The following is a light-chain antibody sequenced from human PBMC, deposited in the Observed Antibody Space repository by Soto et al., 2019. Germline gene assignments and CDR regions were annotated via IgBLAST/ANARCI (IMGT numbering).Light chain of an antibody. CDR3: AAWDDSLTGYV. CDR2: RNN. V-gene: IGLV1-47*01. CDR1: SSNIGTNS. J-gene: IGLJ1*01. Sequence: QSVLTQPPSASGTPGQRVTISCSGSSSNIGTNSIYWYQQLPGTAPKLLIYRNNQRPSGVPDRFSGSKSGTSAPLAISGLRSEDEADYYCAAWDDSLTGYVFGTG.